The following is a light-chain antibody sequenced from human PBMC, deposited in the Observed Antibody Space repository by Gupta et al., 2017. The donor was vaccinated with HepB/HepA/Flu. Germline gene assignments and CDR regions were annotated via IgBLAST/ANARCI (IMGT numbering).Light chain of an antibody. V-gene: IGKV1-39*01. J-gene: IGKJ3*01. CDR2: DAS. Sequence: DIQMTQSPSSLSASVGDRVTITCRTSQAINKFVNWYQQKPGKAPNLLISDASTLQSGVPSRFSGSGSGTTLTLTIRRPQPGAFANYYCQKRYSTPFTFGHGSKVDIK. CDR3: QKRYSTPFT. CDR1: QAINKF.